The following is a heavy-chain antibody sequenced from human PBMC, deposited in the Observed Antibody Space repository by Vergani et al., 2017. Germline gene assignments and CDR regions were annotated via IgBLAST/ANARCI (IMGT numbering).Heavy chain of an antibody. Sequence: QVQLVESGGGLVKPGGSLRLSCAASGFTFSDYYMSWIRQAPGKGLAWVSYISSSGSTIYYADSVKGRFNISRDNAKNALYLQMNSLRAEDTAVYYCARSFWFGELRYFDYWGQGTLVTVSS. CDR3: ARSFWFGELRYFDY. D-gene: IGHD3-10*01. CDR2: ISSSGSTI. J-gene: IGHJ4*02. CDR1: GFTFSDYY. V-gene: IGHV3-11*01.